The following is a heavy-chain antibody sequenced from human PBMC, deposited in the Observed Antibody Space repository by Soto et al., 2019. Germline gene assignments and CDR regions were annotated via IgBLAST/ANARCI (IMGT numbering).Heavy chain of an antibody. CDR2: ISPKSGGT. D-gene: IGHD3-22*01. CDR3: ARGGSGYVWFNEF. Sequence: QVQLVQSGAEVKKPGASVKVSCEASGYTFIDYYMHWVRQAPGQGFEWMGRISPKSGGTNYAQKFQGRVTMTWDTSLNTAYMELSSLMSEDTAIYYCARGGSGYVWFNEFWGQGTLVTVSS. J-gene: IGHJ4*02. V-gene: IGHV1-2*02. CDR1: GYTFIDYY.